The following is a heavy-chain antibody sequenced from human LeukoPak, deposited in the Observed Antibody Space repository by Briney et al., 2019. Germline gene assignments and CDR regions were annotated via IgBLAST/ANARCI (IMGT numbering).Heavy chain of an antibody. J-gene: IGHJ4*02. Sequence: PSETLSLTCAVYGGSFSGYYWSWIRQPPGKGLEWIGEINHSGSTNYNPSLKNRVTISVDTSKNQFSLKLSSVTAADTAVYYCARGGYNSLDYWGQGTLVTVSS. D-gene: IGHD1-1*01. V-gene: IGHV4-34*01. CDR3: ARGGYNSLDY. CDR2: INHSGST. CDR1: GGSFSGYY.